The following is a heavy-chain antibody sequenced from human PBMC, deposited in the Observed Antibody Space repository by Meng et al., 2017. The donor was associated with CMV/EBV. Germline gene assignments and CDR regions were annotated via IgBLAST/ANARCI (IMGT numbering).Heavy chain of an antibody. Sequence: ASVKVSCKASGYIFTAYYIYWGRQAPEQGLEWMGWINPNSGSTHYAQKFRGRVTVTRDASISTAYMELSSLRSDDTAVYYCARTYTANDPFDFWGQGTMVTVSS. J-gene: IGHJ3*01. V-gene: IGHV1-2*02. CDR2: INPNSGST. CDR1: GYIFTAYY. CDR3: ARTYTANDPFDF. D-gene: IGHD5-18*01.